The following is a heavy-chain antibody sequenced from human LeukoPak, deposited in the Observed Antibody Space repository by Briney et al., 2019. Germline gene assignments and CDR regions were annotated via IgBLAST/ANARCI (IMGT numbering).Heavy chain of an antibody. Sequence: SETLSLTCTVSGGSISSYYWSWIRQHPGKGLEWIGYIYYSGSTYYNPSLKSRVTISVDTSKNQFSLKLSSVTAADTAVYYCARVGIVVVPAALDVWGQGTTVTVSS. J-gene: IGHJ6*02. CDR2: IYYSGST. CDR1: GGSISSYY. CDR3: ARVGIVVVPAALDV. V-gene: IGHV4-59*06. D-gene: IGHD2-2*03.